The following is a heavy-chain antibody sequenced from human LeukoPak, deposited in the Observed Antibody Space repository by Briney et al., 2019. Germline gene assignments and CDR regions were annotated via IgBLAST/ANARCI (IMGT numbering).Heavy chain of an antibody. Sequence: SETLSLTCTVSGGSISYYYWSWIRQPPGKGLEWIGYIYYSGSTNYNPSLKSRVTISVDTSKNQFSLKLSSVTAADTAVYYCARVRMTTAYYYYGMDVWGQGTTVTVSS. CDR1: GGSISYYY. J-gene: IGHJ6*02. CDR2: IYYSGST. CDR3: ARVRMTTAYYYYGMDV. D-gene: IGHD4-17*01. V-gene: IGHV4-59*12.